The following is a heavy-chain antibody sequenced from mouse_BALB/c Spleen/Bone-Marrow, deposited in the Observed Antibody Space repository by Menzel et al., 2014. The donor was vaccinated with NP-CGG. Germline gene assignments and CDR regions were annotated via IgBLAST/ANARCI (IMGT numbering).Heavy chain of an antibody. V-gene: IGHV6-6*02. CDR1: GFTFSNYW. J-gene: IGHJ3*01. CDR2: IRLKSNNYAT. D-gene: IGHD2-4*01. Sequence: DVKLQESGGGLVQPGGSMKLSCVASGFTFSNYWMNWVRQSPGKGLEWVAEIRLKSNNYATHYAESVKGRFTISRDDSKSTVYLQMNNLRAEDTGIYYCSGYDYYWFAYWGQGTLVTVSA. CDR3: SGYDYYWFAY.